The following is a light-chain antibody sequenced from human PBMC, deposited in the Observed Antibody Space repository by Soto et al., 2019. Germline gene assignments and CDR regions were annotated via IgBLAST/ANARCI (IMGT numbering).Light chain of an antibody. Sequence: EIVLTQSPATLSLSPGERATLFCRASQSVSSYLVWYQQKPGQAPRLLIYDASNRATGIPDRFRGSGSGTEFTLTISSLQSEDFAVYYCQQFNNWPRTFGQGTKVDI. CDR1: QSVSSY. J-gene: IGKJ1*01. CDR2: DAS. CDR3: QQFNNWPRT. V-gene: IGKV3-11*01.